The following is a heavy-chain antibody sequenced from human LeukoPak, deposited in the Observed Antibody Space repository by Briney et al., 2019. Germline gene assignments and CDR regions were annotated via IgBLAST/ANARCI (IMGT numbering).Heavy chain of an antibody. Sequence: SETLSLTCTVSGGSISTSNFYWGWIRQPPGKGLEWIGNIFYRGSTYYSPSLKSRVTISLDTSRNQFSLKLNSVTAADTAVYYCAMTQTGYYDILTGYAFDIWGQGTMVTVSS. V-gene: IGHV4-39*07. CDR1: GGSISTSNFY. D-gene: IGHD3-9*01. CDR3: AMTQTGYYDILTGYAFDI. J-gene: IGHJ3*02. CDR2: IFYRGST.